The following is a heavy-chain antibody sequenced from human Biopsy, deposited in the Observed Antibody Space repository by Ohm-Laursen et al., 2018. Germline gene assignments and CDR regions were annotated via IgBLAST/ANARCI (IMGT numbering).Heavy chain of an antibody. V-gene: IGHV3-33*01. CDR2: IWYDGSNK. D-gene: IGHD3-10*01. J-gene: IGHJ6*02. Sequence: SSLRLSCSASGFTFSSYGIHWVRQAPGKGLEWVAVIWYDGSNKYSADSVKGRFSISRDNSKNTVYLQMNSLIAADTAVYYCARDRYYGSESYYSHYNMDVWGQGTTVSVSS. CDR1: GFTFSSYG. CDR3: ARDRYYGSESYYSHYNMDV.